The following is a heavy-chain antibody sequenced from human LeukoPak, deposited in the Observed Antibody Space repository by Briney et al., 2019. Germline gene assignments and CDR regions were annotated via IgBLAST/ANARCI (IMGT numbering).Heavy chain of an antibody. V-gene: IGHV4-30-2*01. Sequence: SWIRQXPGKGLEXIGYIYHSESTYYNPSLKSRVTISVDSSKNQFSLKLSSVTAADTAVYYCARVRGAQLWSHYFDYWGQGTLVTVSS. CDR2: IYHSEST. CDR3: ARVRGAQLWSHYFDY. J-gene: IGHJ4*02. D-gene: IGHD5-18*01.